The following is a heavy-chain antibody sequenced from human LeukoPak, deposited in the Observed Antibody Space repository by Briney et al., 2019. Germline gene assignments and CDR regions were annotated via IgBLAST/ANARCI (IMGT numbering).Heavy chain of an antibody. J-gene: IGHJ6*02. Sequence: PGGSLRLSCAASGFTFSSYAMSWVRQAPGKGLEWVSAISGSGGSTYYADSVKGRFTISRDNSKNTLYLQMNSLRAEDTAVYYCAKDRKVMVVAARGSLDVWGQGTTVTVSS. D-gene: IGHD2-15*01. CDR2: ISGSGGST. V-gene: IGHV3-23*01. CDR1: GFTFSSYA. CDR3: AKDRKVMVVAARGSLDV.